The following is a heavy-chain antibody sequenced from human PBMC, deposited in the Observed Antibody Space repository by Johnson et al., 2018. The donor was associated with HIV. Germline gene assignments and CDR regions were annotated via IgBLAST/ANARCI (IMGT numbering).Heavy chain of an antibody. Sequence: VQLVESGGGVVRPGGSLRLSCAASGFTFDDYGMSWVRQAPGKGLEWVYGINWNGGGPAYVDSVKGRFPISRDNAKNSLYLQMNSLRAGDTALYYCAKGATSGAHDAFDIWGQGTMVTVSS. CDR2: INWNGGGP. J-gene: IGHJ3*02. V-gene: IGHV3-20*04. CDR1: GFTFDDYG. D-gene: IGHD2-15*01. CDR3: AKGATSGAHDAFDI.